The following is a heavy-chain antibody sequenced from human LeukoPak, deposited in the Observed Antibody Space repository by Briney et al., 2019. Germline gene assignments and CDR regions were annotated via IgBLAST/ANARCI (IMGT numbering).Heavy chain of an antibody. CDR3: ARGIGSTVFFDH. V-gene: IGHV3-53*01. CDR2: MYSGGNT. CDR1: GITVSSNY. J-gene: IGHJ4*02. D-gene: IGHD4-17*01. Sequence: PGGSLRLSCAASGITVSSNYMSWVRQAPGKGLEWVSVMYSGGNTYYADPVKGRFTIPRDKSKNTLYLQMNSLRAEDTAVYYCARGIGSTVFFDHWGQGTLVTVSS.